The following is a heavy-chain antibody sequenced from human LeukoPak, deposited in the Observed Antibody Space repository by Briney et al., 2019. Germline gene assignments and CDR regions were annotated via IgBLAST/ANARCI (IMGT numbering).Heavy chain of an antibody. CDR1: GGTFSSYA. J-gene: IGHJ3*02. D-gene: IGHD3-9*01. Sequence: SVKVSCKASGGTFSSYAISWVRQAPGQGLEWMGGIIPIFGTANYAQKFQGRVTITADESTSTAYMELSSLRSEDTAVYYCAREVTYYDILTGYYDAFDIWGQGTMVTVSS. V-gene: IGHV1-69*13. CDR2: IIPIFGTA. CDR3: AREVTYYDILTGYYDAFDI.